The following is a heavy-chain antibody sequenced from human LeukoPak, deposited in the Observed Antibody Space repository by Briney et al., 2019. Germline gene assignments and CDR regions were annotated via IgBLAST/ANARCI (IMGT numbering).Heavy chain of an antibody. Sequence: PGGSLRLSCAASGFTFSSYAMHWVRQAPGKGLEWVAVISYDGSTKYYADCVKGRFTISRDNSKNKLFLQMNSLRVEDTAVYYCAKDRVAVEDLLGFDSCGQGTLVTVSS. CDR3: AKDRVAVEDLLGFDS. V-gene: IGHV3-30-3*01. D-gene: IGHD1-26*01. J-gene: IGHJ4*02. CDR1: GFTFSSYA. CDR2: ISYDGSTK.